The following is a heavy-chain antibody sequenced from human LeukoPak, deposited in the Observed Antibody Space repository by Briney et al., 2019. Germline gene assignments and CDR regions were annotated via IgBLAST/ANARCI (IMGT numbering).Heavy chain of an antibody. Sequence: GGSLRLSCAASGFTVITNDMTWVRQAPGKGLEWVSVLYSDGNTKYAASVQGRFTISRDNSKNTLYLEMNSLSPDDTAVYYCARGVGPLAANTLAYWGQGTLVTVSS. J-gene: IGHJ4*02. CDR1: GFTVITND. CDR2: LYSDGNT. CDR3: ARGVGPLAANTLAY. V-gene: IGHV3-53*01. D-gene: IGHD3-16*01.